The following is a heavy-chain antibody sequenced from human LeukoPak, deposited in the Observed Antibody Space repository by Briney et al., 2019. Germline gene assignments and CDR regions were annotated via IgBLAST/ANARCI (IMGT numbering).Heavy chain of an antibody. D-gene: IGHD2-15*01. V-gene: IGHV4-34*01. CDR1: GGSFSGYY. Sequence: SETLSLTCAVYGGSFSGYYWSWIRQPPGKGLEWIGEINHSGSTNYNPSLKSRVTISVDTSKNQFSLKLSSVTAADTAVYYCAREGYCSGGSCLYYYYYMDVWGKGTTVTISS. CDR3: AREGYCSGGSCLYYYYYMDV. J-gene: IGHJ6*03. CDR2: INHSGST.